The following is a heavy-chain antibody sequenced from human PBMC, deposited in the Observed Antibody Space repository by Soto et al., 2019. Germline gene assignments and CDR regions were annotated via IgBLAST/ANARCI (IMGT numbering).Heavy chain of an antibody. D-gene: IGHD6-6*01. Sequence: GESLKISCKGSGYSFTSYWIGWVRQMPGKGLEWMGIIYPGDSDTRYSPSFQGQVTISADKSITTAYLKWSSMKASDTAIYYCARLLSRGSSSFGMDVWGQGTTVTVSS. V-gene: IGHV5-51*01. J-gene: IGHJ6*02. CDR1: GYSFTSYW. CDR2: IYPGDSDT. CDR3: ARLLSRGSSSFGMDV.